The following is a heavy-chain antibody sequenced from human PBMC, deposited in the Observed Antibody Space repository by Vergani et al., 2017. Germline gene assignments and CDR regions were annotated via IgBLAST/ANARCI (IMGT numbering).Heavy chain of an antibody. V-gene: IGHV4-61*02. CDR3: AREVEYGDYGFGY. Sequence: QVQLQESGPGLVKPSQTLSLTCTVSGGSISSGSYYWSWLRQPAGKGLEWIGRIYNSGSTNYNPALKSRVTITVDTSKNQFSLKLSAVTAADTAVYYCAREVEYGDYGFGYWGQGTLVTVSS. CDR2: IYNSGST. D-gene: IGHD4-17*01. J-gene: IGHJ4*02. CDR1: GGSISSGSYY.